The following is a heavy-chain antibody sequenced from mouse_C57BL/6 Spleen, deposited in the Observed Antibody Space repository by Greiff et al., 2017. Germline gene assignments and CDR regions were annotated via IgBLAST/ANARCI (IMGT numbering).Heavy chain of an antibody. D-gene: IGHD1-1*01. J-gene: IGHJ4*01. Sequence: EVNVVESGGGLVKPGGSLKLSCAASGFTFSDYGMHWVRQAPEKGLEWVAYISSGSSTIYYADTVKGRFTISRDNAKNTLFLQMTSLRSEDTAMYYCAREYGSSPRAMDYWGQGTSVTVSS. CDR2: ISSGSSTI. CDR3: AREYGSSPRAMDY. CDR1: GFTFSDYG. V-gene: IGHV5-17*01.